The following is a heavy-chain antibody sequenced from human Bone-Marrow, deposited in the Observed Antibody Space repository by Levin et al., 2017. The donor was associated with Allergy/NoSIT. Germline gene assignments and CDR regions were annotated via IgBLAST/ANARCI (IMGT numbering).Heavy chain of an antibody. CDR3: ARNPVDSGYSYGYLRYYYGMDV. Sequence: GGSLRLSCKGSGYSFSTYWIAWVRQKPGKGLEWMGIIYPRDSDTRYSPSFQGQVTISTDKSINTAYLQWTSLRASDTATYFCARNPVDSGYSYGYLRYYYGMDVWGQGTTVTVSS. D-gene: IGHD5-18*01. J-gene: IGHJ6*02. V-gene: IGHV5-51*01. CDR2: IYPRDSDT. CDR1: GYSFSTYW.